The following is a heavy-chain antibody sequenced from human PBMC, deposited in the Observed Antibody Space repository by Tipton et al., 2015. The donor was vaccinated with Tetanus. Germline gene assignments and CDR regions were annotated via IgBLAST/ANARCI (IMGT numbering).Heavy chain of an antibody. V-gene: IGHV3-48*02. Sequence: SLRLSCAASGFTFSTYSMNWVRQAPGKGLEWISYISSSSITIYYADSVKGRFTISRDNAKNSLYLQMNSLRDEDTAVYYCARGALSGTSWIDYWGQGALVTVSS. D-gene: IGHD6-13*01. J-gene: IGHJ4*02. CDR2: ISSSSITI. CDR1: GFTFSTYS. CDR3: ARGALSGTSWIDY.